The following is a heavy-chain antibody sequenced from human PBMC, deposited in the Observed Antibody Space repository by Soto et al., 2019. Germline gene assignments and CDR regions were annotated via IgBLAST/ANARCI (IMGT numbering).Heavy chain of an antibody. D-gene: IGHD2-2*01. Sequence: RASVKVSCKASGGTFSSYAISWVRQAPGQGLEWMGGIIPIFGTANYAQKFQGRVTITADESTSTAYMELSSLRSEDTAVYYCARDCSSTSCYLTYYYGMDVWGQGTTVTVSS. J-gene: IGHJ6*02. CDR3: ARDCSSTSCYLTYYYGMDV. CDR2: IIPIFGTA. V-gene: IGHV1-69*13. CDR1: GGTFSSYA.